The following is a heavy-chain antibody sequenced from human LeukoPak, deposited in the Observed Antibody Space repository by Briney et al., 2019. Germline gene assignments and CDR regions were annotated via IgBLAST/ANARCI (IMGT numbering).Heavy chain of an antibody. CDR1: GFTFSSYW. CDR2: INSDGSST. Sequence: GGSLRLSCAASGFTFSSYWMHWVRQAPGKGLVWVSRINSDGSSTSYADSVKGRFTISRDNAKNSLYLQMNSLRAEDTAVYYCARTILTGYPHFDYWGQGTLVTVSS. CDR3: ARTILTGYPHFDY. V-gene: IGHV3-74*01. J-gene: IGHJ4*02. D-gene: IGHD3-9*01.